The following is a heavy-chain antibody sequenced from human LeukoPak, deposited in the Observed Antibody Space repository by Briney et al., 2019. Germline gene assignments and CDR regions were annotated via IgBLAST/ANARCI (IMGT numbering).Heavy chain of an antibody. CDR2: MNPNSGNT. V-gene: IGHV1-8*01. D-gene: IGHD3-3*01. Sequence: ASVKVSCKASGYTFTSYDINWVRQAAGHGLEWVGWMNPNSGNTGYAPKFQGRVTMTRSTSISTAYVELSSLRSEDTAVYYCARGRDYDFWTPPVGFDPWGQGTLVTVSS. J-gene: IGHJ5*02. CDR3: ARGRDYDFWTPPVGFDP. CDR1: GYTFTSYD.